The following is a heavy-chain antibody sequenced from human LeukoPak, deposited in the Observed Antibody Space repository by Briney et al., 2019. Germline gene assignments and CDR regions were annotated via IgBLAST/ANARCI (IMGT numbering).Heavy chain of an antibody. D-gene: IGHD5-18*01. Sequence: ASETLSLTCAVYGGSFSGYYWSWIRQPPGKGLEWIGEINHSGSTNYNPSLKSRVTISVDTSKNQFSLKLSSVTAADTAVYYCARSSRRIQLWSTKYYFDYWGQGTLVTVSS. V-gene: IGHV4-34*01. J-gene: IGHJ4*02. CDR1: GGSFSGYY. CDR2: INHSGST. CDR3: ARSSRRIQLWSTKYYFDY.